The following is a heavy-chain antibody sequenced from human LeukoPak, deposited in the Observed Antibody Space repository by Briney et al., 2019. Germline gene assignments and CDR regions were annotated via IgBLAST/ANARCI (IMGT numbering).Heavy chain of an antibody. CDR1: GGSFSGYY. Sequence: SETLSLTCAVYGGSFSGYYWSWIRQPPGKGLEWIGEINHSGSTNYNPSLKSRVTISVDTSKNQFSLKLSSVTAADTAVYYCARGSRYNYYYYGMDVWGQGTTVTVSS. J-gene: IGHJ6*02. D-gene: IGHD3-16*02. CDR2: INHSGST. CDR3: ARGSRYNYYYYGMDV. V-gene: IGHV4-34*01.